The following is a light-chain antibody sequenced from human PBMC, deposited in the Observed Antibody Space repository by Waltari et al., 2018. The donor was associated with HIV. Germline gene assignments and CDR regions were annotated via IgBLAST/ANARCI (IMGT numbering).Light chain of an antibody. J-gene: IGKJ4*01. CDR3: QQYNKWPPLT. Sequence: EVVMTQSPATLAVSPGDRVSLSCRAGQRVSDNLAWYQQKSGQAPRLLIYGASTRATGIPARFSGSGSGTEFTLTISSLQSEDFAVYYCQQYNKWPPLTFGGGTRVEIK. V-gene: IGKV3-15*01. CDR1: QRVSDN. CDR2: GAS.